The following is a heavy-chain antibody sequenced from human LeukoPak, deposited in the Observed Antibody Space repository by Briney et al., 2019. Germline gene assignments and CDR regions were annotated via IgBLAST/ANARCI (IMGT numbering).Heavy chain of an antibody. D-gene: IGHD3-3*01. CDR2: ISYDGSNK. V-gene: IGHV3-30*18. CDR1: GFTFSSYG. Sequence: PGGSLRLSCAASGFTFSSYGMHWVRQAPGKGLEWVAVISYDGSNKYYADSVKGRFTISRDNSKNTLYLQMNSLRAEDTAVYYCAKVEYYDFWSGYYTNYYYYMDVWGKGTTVTVSS. CDR3: AKVEYYDFWSGYYTNYYYYMDV. J-gene: IGHJ6*03.